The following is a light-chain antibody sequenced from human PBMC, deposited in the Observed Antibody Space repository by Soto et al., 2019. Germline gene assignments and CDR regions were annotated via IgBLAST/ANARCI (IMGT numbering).Light chain of an antibody. CDR1: TSNIGTHWP. J-gene: IGLJ3*02. Sequence: QSVLTQPPSVSGAPGQKVTISCTGSTSNIGTHWPVHWFQQLPGTAPKLLIYDNTNRPSGVPDRFFGSKSGTSASLAITGLQAEDEADYYCQSYDNSLSAWVFGGGTKLTVL. CDR2: DNT. V-gene: IGLV1-40*01. CDR3: QSYDNSLSAWV.